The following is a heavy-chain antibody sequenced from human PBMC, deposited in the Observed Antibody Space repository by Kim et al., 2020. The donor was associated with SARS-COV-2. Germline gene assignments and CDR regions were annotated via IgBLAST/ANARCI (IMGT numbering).Heavy chain of an antibody. Sequence: SQTLSLTCAISGDSVSSNSAAWNWIRQSPSRGLEWLGRTYYRSKWYNDYAVSVKSRITINPDTSKNQFSLQLNSVTPEDTAVYYCARSTYYYGSGSYHVDYWGQGTLVTVSS. D-gene: IGHD3-10*01. V-gene: IGHV6-1*01. J-gene: IGHJ4*02. CDR3: ARSTYYYGSGSYHVDY. CDR2: TYYRSKWYN. CDR1: GDSVSSNSAA.